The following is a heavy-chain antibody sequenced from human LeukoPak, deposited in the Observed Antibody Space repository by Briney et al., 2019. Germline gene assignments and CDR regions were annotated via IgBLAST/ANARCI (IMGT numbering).Heavy chain of an antibody. CDR1: GFSFTNYW. D-gene: IGHD2-15*01. J-gene: IGHJ4*02. V-gene: IGHV3-7*01. CDR2: VKDNGTTK. Sequence: GGSLRLSCAASGFSFTNYWMSWVRQAPGKGLEWVANVKDNGTTKQYVDSVKGRFTISRDNAKNSLYLQMDSLRAEDTAVYYCVSQEVVPHWGQGTVVCVSS. CDR3: VSQEVVPH.